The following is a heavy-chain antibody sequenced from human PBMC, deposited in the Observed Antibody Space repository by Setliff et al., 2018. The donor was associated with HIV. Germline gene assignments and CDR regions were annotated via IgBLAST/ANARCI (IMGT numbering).Heavy chain of an antibody. D-gene: IGHD5-18*01. Sequence: PGGSLRLSCAASGFTFSSFGMHWVRQAPGKGLERVSFIRYDGSKEHYGDSVKGRFTISRDNSKNTLYLQMNSLRREDTAVYFCARSAGGYGHTALDDWGQGTLVTVSS. J-gene: IGHJ4*02. V-gene: IGHV3-30*02. CDR2: IRYDGSKE. CDR3: ARSAGGYGHTALDD. CDR1: GFTFSSFG.